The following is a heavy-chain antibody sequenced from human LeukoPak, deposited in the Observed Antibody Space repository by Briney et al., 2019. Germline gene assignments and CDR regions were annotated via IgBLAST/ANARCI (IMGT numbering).Heavy chain of an antibody. CDR3: ARDPGTDSTIYDY. V-gene: IGHV3-21*01. J-gene: IGHJ4*02. Sequence: GGSLRLSCAASGFTFSSYSMNWVRRAPGKGLEWVSSISSSSSYIYYADSVKGRFTISRDNAKNSLYLQMNSLRAEDTAVYYCARDPGTDSTIYDYWGQGTLVTVSS. CDR2: ISSSSSYI. CDR1: GFTFSSYS. D-gene: IGHD3-10*01.